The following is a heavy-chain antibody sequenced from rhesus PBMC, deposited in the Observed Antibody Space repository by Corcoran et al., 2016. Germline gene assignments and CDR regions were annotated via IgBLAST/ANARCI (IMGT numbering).Heavy chain of an antibody. CDR2: ISGSGGST. D-gene: IGHD3-3*01. J-gene: IGHJ4*01. V-gene: IGHV4-173*01. Sequence: QVQLQESGPGLVKPSETLSLTCAVSGGSISSNYWIWIRQPPGTGLEWIVRISGSGGSTDYNPPLKSRVTISTDPSQKQFSLKLSCVTAADTAVYYCARAQFGLVGDYWGQGVLVTVSS. CDR1: GGSISSNY. CDR3: ARAQFGLVGDY.